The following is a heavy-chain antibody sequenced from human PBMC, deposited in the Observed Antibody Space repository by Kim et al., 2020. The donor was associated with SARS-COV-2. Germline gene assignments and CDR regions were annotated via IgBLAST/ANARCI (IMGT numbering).Heavy chain of an antibody. J-gene: IGHJ3*02. D-gene: IGHD2-15*01. V-gene: IGHV3-11*06. Sequence: VKGRFTIYRDNAKNSLYLQMNSLRAEDTAVYYCARGALLVVVAANDAFDIWGQGTMVTVSS. CDR3: ARGALLVVVAANDAFDI.